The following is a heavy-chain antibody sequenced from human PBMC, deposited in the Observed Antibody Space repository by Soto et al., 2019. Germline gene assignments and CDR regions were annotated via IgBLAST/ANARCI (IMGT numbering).Heavy chain of an antibody. V-gene: IGHV3-30*04. J-gene: IGHJ5*02. CDR3: AKTGCNGGSCFSWFDP. D-gene: IGHD2-15*01. Sequence: PGGSLRLSCAASGFILSDFAMHWVRQAPGRGLEWVAVILKDGKSKYYADSVRGRFTISSDTSKDTIFLQLTSLRLDDSAVYYCAKTGCNGGSCFSWFDPWGQGTPVTVSS. CDR1: GFILSDFA. CDR2: ILKDGKSK.